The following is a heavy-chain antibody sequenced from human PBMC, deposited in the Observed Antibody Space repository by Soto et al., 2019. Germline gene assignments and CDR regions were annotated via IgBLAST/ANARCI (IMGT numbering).Heavy chain of an antibody. CDR1: GFTFSSYG. D-gene: IGHD5-18*01. Sequence: GGSLRLSCAASGFTFSSYGMHWVRQAPGKGLEWVAVISYDGSNKYYADSVKGRFTISRDNSKNTLYLQMNSLRAEDTAVYYCAKDRSAFGYSYGYYFDYWGQGTLVTVSS. CDR2: ISYDGSNK. CDR3: AKDRSAFGYSYGYYFDY. J-gene: IGHJ4*02. V-gene: IGHV3-30*18.